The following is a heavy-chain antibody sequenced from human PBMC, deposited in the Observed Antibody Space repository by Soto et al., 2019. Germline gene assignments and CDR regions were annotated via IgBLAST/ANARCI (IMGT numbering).Heavy chain of an antibody. D-gene: IGHD2-2*01. J-gene: IGHJ5*02. Sequence: GGSLRLSCAASGFTFNSYAMSWVRQAPGKGLGWVSSISRSDDGPYYADSVKGRFTISRDNSQNTLFLLMNSLRAEDTAVYYCARGDFEAVIVVVPAADVWFDPWGQGTLVTVSS. V-gene: IGHV3-23*01. CDR2: ISRSDDGP. CDR3: ARGDFEAVIVVVPAADVWFDP. CDR1: GFTFNSYA.